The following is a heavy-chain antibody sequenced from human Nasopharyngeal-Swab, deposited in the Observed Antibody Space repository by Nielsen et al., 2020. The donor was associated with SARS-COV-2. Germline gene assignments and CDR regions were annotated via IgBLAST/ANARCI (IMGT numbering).Heavy chain of an antibody. D-gene: IGHD5-18*01. CDR2: IYSGGST. CDR3: AREGGYSYGWSTYYYYGMDV. J-gene: IGHJ6*02. Sequence: GESMKISCAASGFTVSSNYMSWVSQAPGKGLEWVSGIYSGGSTYYADSVKGRFTISRDNSKNTLYLQMNSLRAEDTAVYYCAREGGYSYGWSTYYYYGMDVWGQGTTVTVSS. CDR1: GFTVSSNY. V-gene: IGHV3-53*01.